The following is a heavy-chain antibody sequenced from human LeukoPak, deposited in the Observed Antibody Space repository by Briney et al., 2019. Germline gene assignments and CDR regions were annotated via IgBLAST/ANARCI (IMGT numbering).Heavy chain of an antibody. CDR3: ARSLWFGETVGVY. CDR1: GFTFSSYA. D-gene: IGHD3-10*01. CDR2: ISGSGGST. V-gene: IGHV3-23*01. J-gene: IGHJ4*02. Sequence: PGGSLRLSCAASGFTFSSYAMSWVRQAPGKGLEWVSAISGSGGSTYYADSVKGRFTISRDNSKNTLYLQMNSLRAEDTAVYYCARSLWFGETVGVYWGQGTLVTVSS.